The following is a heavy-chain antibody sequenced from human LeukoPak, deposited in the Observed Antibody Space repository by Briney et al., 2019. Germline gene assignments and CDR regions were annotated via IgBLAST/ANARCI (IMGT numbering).Heavy chain of an antibody. CDR3: ARAVGSGSFQTYYYYMDV. V-gene: IGHV4-38-2*02. D-gene: IGHD3-10*01. J-gene: IGHJ6*03. Sequence: SETLSLTCTVSGYSISSVYSWGWIRQPPGKGLEWIGSIYHSGSTHFNPSLKSRVTISVDTSKNQFSLKLSSVTAADTAVYYCARAVGSGSFQTYYYYMDVWGKGTTVTISS. CDR1: GYSISSVYS. CDR2: IYHSGST.